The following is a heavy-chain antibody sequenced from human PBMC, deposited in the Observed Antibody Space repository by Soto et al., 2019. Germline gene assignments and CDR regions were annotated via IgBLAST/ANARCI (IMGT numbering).Heavy chain of an antibody. CDR2: VSPNSGNT. V-gene: IGHV1-8*01. J-gene: IGHJ5*02. Sequence: VSLKVSCKASGYSFTNYDINWVRQATGQGLEWVGCVSPNSGNTGYAQKFQGRVTMTKNTSISTVYMELSSLRSEDTAVYYCAREGYRTSSGTRGTWLDXWGQVTLVTVSX. CDR1: GYSFTNYD. D-gene: IGHD6-6*01. CDR3: AREGYRTSSGTRGTWLDX.